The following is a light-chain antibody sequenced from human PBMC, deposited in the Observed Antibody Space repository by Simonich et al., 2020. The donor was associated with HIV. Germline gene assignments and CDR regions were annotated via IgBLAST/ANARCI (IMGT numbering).Light chain of an antibody. J-gene: IGLJ2*01. CDR3: CSYAGSSTVV. CDR2: EDS. Sequence: QSALTQPASVSGSPGQSITISCTGTSSDVGSYNLVSWYQQHPGKAPKLMISEDSRRPSGVSNRFSGSKSGNTASLTISGLQAEDEADYYCCSYAGSSTVVFGGGTKLTVL. V-gene: IGLV2-23*01. CDR1: SSDVGSYNL.